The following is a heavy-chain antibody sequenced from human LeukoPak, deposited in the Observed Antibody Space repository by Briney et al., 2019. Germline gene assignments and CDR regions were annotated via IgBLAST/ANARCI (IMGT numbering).Heavy chain of an antibody. CDR2: ISSSSSYI. CDR3: ATNLRVLWLGETFDMDV. J-gene: IGHJ6*03. V-gene: IGHV3-21*01. CDR1: GFTFSSYS. Sequence: GGSLRLSCAASGFTFSSYSMNWVRQAPGKGLEWVSSISSSSSYIYYADSVKGRFTISRDNAKNSLYLQMNSLRAEDTAVYYCATNLRVLWLGETFDMDVWGKGTTVTVSS. D-gene: IGHD3-10*01.